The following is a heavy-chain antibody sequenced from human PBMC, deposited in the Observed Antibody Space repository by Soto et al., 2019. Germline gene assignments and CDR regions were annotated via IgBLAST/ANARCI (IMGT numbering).Heavy chain of an antibody. CDR3: AREAGDYDSSGYYPDY. CDR1: GYTFTSYY. V-gene: IGHV1-46*03. CDR2: INPSGGST. D-gene: IGHD3-22*01. Sequence: QVQLVQSGAEVKKPGASVKVSCKASGYTFTSYYMHWVRQAPGQGLEWMGIINPSGGSTSYAQKFQGRVTMPRDTSTSTVYMELSSLRSEDTAVYYCAREAGDYDSSGYYPDYWGQGTLVTVSS. J-gene: IGHJ4*02.